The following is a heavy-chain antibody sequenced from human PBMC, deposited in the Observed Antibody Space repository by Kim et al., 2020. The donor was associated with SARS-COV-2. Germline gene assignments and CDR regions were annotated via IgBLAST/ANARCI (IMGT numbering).Heavy chain of an antibody. J-gene: IGHJ4*02. CDR2: IIPILGIA. CDR1: GGTFSSYA. D-gene: IGHD6-19*01. V-gene: IGHV1-69*04. CDR3: AGVQVSDSSGWYGFDY. Sequence: SVKVSCKASGGTFSSYAISWVRQAPGQGLEWMGRIIPILGIANYAQKFQGRVTITADKSTSTAYMELSSLRSEDTAVYYCAGVQVSDSSGWYGFDYWGQGTLVTVSS.